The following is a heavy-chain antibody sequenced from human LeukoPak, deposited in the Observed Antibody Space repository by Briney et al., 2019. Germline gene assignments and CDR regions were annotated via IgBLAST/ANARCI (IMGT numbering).Heavy chain of an antibody. D-gene: IGHD6-19*01. Sequence: SETLSLTCTVSGGPTSTSSTHWGWVRQPPGKGLEWIGSIYYSGSTYSSPSLKSRVTISVDTSKNQFSLWLTSVTAADTAVYYCVTALTRDSSGWYVIDYWGQGTLVTVSS. CDR2: IYYSGST. J-gene: IGHJ4*02. V-gene: IGHV4-39*01. CDR3: VTALTRDSSGWYVIDY. CDR1: GGPTSTSSTH.